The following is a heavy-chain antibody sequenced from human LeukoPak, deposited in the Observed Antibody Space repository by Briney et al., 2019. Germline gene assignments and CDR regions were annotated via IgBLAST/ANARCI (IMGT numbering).Heavy chain of an antibody. CDR3: ARDRWGDTAMGTFDY. D-gene: IGHD5-18*01. V-gene: IGHV3-30*03. CDR2: ISYDGSNK. CDR1: GFTFSSYG. J-gene: IGHJ4*02. Sequence: QAGGSLRLSCAASGFTFSSYGMHWVRQAPGKGLEWVAVISYDGSNKYYADSVKGRFTISRDNSKNTLYLQMNSLRAEDTAVYYCARDRWGDTAMGTFDYWGQGTLVTVSS.